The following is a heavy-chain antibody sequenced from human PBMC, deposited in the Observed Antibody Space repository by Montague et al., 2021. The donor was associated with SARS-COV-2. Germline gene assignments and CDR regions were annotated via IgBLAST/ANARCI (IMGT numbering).Heavy chain of an antibody. CDR1: GFSVSTSGLC. Sequence: ALVKPTQTPTLTCTFSGFSVSTSGLCVSWIRQPPGKALEWLALIDWDDDTYYSTSLKTRLAISKDTSKNQVVLTMTDMDPVDTGTYYCARIPEYSSGGGPDWYFDLWGRGTLVTVSS. D-gene: IGHD6-19*01. CDR3: ARIPEYSSGGGPDWYFDL. V-gene: IGHV2-70*01. J-gene: IGHJ2*01. CDR2: IDWDDDT.